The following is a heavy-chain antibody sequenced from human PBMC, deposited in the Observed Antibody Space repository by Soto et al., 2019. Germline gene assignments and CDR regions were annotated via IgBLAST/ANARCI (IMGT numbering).Heavy chain of an antibody. D-gene: IGHD1-26*01. J-gene: IGHJ3*01. CDR3: ARGDRGAFDL. CDR2: IHSDGSST. V-gene: IGHV3-74*03. Sequence: EVQLVESGGGLVQPGESLRLSCAASGFTFSYYWMHWVRQAPGKGLVWVSRIHSDGSSTTYADSVKDRFTISRDNAMNTLYLQMNSLRAEDTAVYYCARGDRGAFDLWGQGTVLTVSS. CDR1: GFTFSYYW.